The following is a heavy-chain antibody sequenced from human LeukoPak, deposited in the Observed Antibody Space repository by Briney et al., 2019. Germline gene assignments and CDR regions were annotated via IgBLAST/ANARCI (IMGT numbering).Heavy chain of an antibody. Sequence: GGSLRLSCAASGFTFYDYAMHWVRQAPGKGLEWVSLISGDGGSTYYAGSLKGRFTIYRDNSKHCLYLQMNSLRTEDTALYYCATTHVLLVYDDSSGYYRADDYWGQGTLVTVSS. J-gene: IGHJ4*02. V-gene: IGHV3-43*02. CDR2: ISGDGGST. CDR1: GFTFYDYA. CDR3: ATTHVLLVYDDSSGYYRADDY. D-gene: IGHD3-22*01.